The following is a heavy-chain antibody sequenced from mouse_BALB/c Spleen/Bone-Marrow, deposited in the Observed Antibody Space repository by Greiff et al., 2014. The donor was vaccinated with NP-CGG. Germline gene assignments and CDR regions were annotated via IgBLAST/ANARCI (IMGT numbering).Heavy chain of an antibody. CDR1: GYAFSSSW. V-gene: IGHV1-82*01. CDR3: ARHAYGNSYWYFDV. J-gene: IGHJ1*01. Sequence: QVQLQQPGPELVKPGTSVKISCKASGYAFSSSWMNWVKQRPGQGLEWIGRIYPGDGDTNYNGKFKGKATLTADKSSNTAYMQLSSLTSVDSAVYFCARHAYGNSYWYFDVWGAGTTVTVSS. CDR2: IYPGDGDT. D-gene: IGHD2-1*01.